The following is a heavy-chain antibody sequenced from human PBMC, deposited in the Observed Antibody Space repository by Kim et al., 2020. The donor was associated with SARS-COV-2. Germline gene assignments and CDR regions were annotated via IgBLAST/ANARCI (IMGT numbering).Heavy chain of an antibody. V-gene: IGHV1-69*01. Sequence: KCQGRVTITADESTSTAYMELSSLRSEDTAVYYCARKYSGYDINYYGMDVWGQGTTVTVSS. J-gene: IGHJ6*02. D-gene: IGHD5-12*01. CDR3: ARKYSGYDINYYGMDV.